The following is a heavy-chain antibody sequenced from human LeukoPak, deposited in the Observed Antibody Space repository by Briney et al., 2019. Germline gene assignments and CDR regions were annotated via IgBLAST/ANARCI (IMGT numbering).Heavy chain of an antibody. V-gene: IGHV4-39*07. J-gene: IGHJ4*02. D-gene: IGHD6-25*01. CDR1: GGSISSSSYY. Sequence: SETLSPTCTVSGGSISSSSYYWGWIRQPPGKGLEWIGSIYYSGSTYYNPSLKSRVTISVDTSKNQFSLKLSSVTAADTAVYYCAREIAAYFDYWGQGTLVTVSS. CDR2: IYYSGST. CDR3: AREIAAYFDY.